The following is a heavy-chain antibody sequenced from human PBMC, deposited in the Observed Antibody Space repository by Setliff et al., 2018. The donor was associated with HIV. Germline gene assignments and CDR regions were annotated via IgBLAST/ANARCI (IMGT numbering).Heavy chain of an antibody. CDR1: GFILTHAS. CDR3: TTARDFWTSYYVDY. CDR2: IKSKTDGGTT. Sequence: GGSLRLSCAASGFILTHASMTWVRQAPGKGLEWVGRIKSKTDGGTTDYAAPVKGRFTISRDDSKNTLYLQMNSLKTEETAVYYCTTARDFWTSYYVDYWGQGTLVTVSS. D-gene: IGHD3-3*01. J-gene: IGHJ4*02. V-gene: IGHV3-15*07.